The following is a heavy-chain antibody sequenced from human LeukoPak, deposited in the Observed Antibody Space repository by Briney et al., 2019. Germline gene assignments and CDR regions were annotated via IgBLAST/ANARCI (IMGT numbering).Heavy chain of an antibody. J-gene: IGHJ4*02. CDR2: MYYSGST. D-gene: IGHD6-13*01. CDR1: GGSISSYY. Sequence: PSETLSLTCTVSGGSISSYYLGWIRQPPGKGLEWIGHMYYSGSTNYSPSLKSRVTISVDASKNQFSLRLSSVTAADTAVYYCARDRSPSWYYFWGQGTLVTVSS. V-gene: IGHV4-59*01. CDR3: ARDRSPSWYYF.